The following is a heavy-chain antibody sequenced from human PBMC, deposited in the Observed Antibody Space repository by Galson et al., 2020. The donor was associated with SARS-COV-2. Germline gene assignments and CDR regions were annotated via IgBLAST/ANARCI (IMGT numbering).Heavy chain of an antibody. CDR2: ISGSGGST. Sequence: TGGSLRLSCAASGVTFSSYTMSWVRQAPGKGLEWVSLISGSGGSTYYADSVKGRFTISRDNSKNTLYLQMNSLRAEDTGVYYCAGTNPNYYYGMDGWCQGTTVTVSS. D-gene: IGHD1-7*01. CDR1: GVTFSSYT. CDR3: AGTNPNYYYGMDG. J-gene: IGHJ6*02. V-gene: IGHV3-23*01.